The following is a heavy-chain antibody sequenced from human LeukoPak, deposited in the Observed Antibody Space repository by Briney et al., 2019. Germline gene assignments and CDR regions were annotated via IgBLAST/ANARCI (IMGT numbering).Heavy chain of an antibody. CDR1: GFTFSSYA. J-gene: IGHJ4*02. Sequence: GGSLRLSCAASGFTFSSYAMHWVRQALGKGLEWVAVISYDGSNKYYADSVKGRFTISRDNSKNTLYLQMNSLRAEDTAVYYCARDPTTRSNRAQFYSDYWGQGTLVIVSS. V-gene: IGHV3-30-3*01. CDR3: ARDPTTRSNRAQFYSDY. CDR2: ISYDGSNK. D-gene: IGHD4-17*01.